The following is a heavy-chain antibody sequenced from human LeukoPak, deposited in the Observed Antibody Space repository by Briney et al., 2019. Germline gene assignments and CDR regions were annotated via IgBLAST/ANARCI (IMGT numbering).Heavy chain of an antibody. CDR1: GGSISSYY. CDR3: ARDEYNWFDP. V-gene: IGHV4-59*01. Sequence: SETLSLNCTVSGGSISSYYWSWIRQPPGKGLEWIGYIYYSGSTNYNPSLKSRVTISVDTSKNQFSLKLSSVTAADTAVYYCARDEYNWFDPWGQGTLVTVSS. J-gene: IGHJ5*02. CDR2: IYYSGST.